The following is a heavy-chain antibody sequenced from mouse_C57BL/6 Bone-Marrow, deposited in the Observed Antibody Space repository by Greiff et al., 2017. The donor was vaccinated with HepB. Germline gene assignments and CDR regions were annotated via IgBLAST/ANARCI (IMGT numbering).Heavy chain of an antibody. CDR2: IYHGSGST. Sequence: VQLQQPGAELVKPGASVKMSCKASGYTFTSYWITWVKQRPGQGLEWIGDIYHGSGSTNYNEKFKSKATLTVDTSSSTAYMQLSSLTSEDSAVYYCARFPAYGLRRVDYWGQGTTLTVSS. CDR3: ARFPAYGLRRVDY. J-gene: IGHJ2*01. D-gene: IGHD2-2*01. V-gene: IGHV1-55*01. CDR1: GYTFTSYW.